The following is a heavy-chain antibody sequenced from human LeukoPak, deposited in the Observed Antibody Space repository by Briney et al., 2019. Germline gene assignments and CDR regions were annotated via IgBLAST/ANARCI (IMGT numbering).Heavy chain of an antibody. CDR2: ISDSGDRT. Sequence: GGSLRLSCAASGFTFSSHAMHWVRQPPGKGLECVSTISDSGDRTYYANSVKGRFSVSRDNSKNTLYLQMGSLRAEDVAVYYCARGREGAKTRYFDLWGRGTLVTVSS. D-gene: IGHD1-26*01. CDR3: ARGREGAKTRYFDL. J-gene: IGHJ2*01. CDR1: GFTFSSHA. V-gene: IGHV3-64*01.